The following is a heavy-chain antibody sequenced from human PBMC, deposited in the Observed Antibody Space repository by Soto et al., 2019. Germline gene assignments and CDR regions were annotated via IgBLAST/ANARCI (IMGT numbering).Heavy chain of an antibody. D-gene: IGHD1-26*01. CDR2: IRASGTKT. J-gene: IGHJ5*02. CDR1: GFAFSRFA. Sequence: GSLRLSCATSGFAFSRFAMSWVRQTPGRGPEWLSTIRASGTKTFAADSVKGRFTISRDNSNNTVFLQMSSLRGDDTAFYYCAKDIGGATTWGQGTLVTVSS. CDR3: AKDIGGATT. V-gene: IGHV3-23*01.